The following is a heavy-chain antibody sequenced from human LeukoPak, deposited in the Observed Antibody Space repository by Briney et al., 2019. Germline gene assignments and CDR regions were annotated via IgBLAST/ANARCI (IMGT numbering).Heavy chain of an antibody. CDR3: AREETGTYPY. D-gene: IGHD1-7*01. CDR2: MNPNRGNT. V-gene: IGHV1-8*01. Sequence: GASVKVSCKASGYTFTSYDINWGRQATGQGLEWMGWMNPNRGNTGYAQKFQGRVTMTRNTSISTAYMELSSLRSEDTAVYYCAREETGTYPYWGQGTLVTVSS. CDR1: GYTFTSYD. J-gene: IGHJ4*02.